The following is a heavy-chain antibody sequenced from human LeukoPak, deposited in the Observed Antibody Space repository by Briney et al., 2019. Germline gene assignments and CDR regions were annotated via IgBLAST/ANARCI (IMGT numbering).Heavy chain of an antibody. D-gene: IGHD6-19*01. CDR3: TTGGSGWSLGY. J-gene: IGHJ4*02. CDR2: IKSKTDGGTI. V-gene: IGHV3-15*01. CDR1: GLSFGNAR. Sequence: GGSLRLSCAASGLSFGNARVTWVRQAPGKGLEWVGRIKSKTDGGTIDYDAPVKGRFTISRDDSKNTLYLQMNSLKTEDTAVYYCTTGGSGWSLGYWGQGTLVTVSS.